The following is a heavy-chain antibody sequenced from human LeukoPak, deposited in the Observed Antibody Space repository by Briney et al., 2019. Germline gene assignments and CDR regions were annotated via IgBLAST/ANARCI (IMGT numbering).Heavy chain of an antibody. CDR3: AKDGSRSREVFPYYYGSGRLQYMDV. V-gene: IGHV3-23*01. D-gene: IGHD3-10*01. Sequence: PGGSLRLSCVVSGFFFNTNAMSWVRQAPGMGLEWVAAIGNSDETYYADAVKGRFTISRDTSKNTLFLQMNSLRDEDTAMFYCAKDGSRSREVFPYYYGSGRLQYMDVWGKGTTVIISS. CDR2: IGNSDET. J-gene: IGHJ6*03. CDR1: GFFFNTNA.